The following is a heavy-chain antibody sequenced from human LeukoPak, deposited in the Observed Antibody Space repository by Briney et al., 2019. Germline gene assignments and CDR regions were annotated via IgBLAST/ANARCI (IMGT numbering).Heavy chain of an antibody. Sequence: SETLSLTCTVSGGSISSYYWSWIRQPPGKGLEWIGYIYYSGSTYYNPSLKSRVTISVDTSKNQFSLKLSSVTAADTAVYYCARAGEPPYYYYYMDVWGKGTTVTVSS. CDR2: IYYSGST. V-gene: IGHV4-59*04. CDR1: GGSISSYY. D-gene: IGHD7-27*01. J-gene: IGHJ6*03. CDR3: ARAGEPPYYYYYMDV.